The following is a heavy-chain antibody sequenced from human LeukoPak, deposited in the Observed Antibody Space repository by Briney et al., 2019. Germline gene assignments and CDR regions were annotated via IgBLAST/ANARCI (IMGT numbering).Heavy chain of an antibody. J-gene: IGHJ4*02. CDR3: AKDGRRDFGSDFDSLWH. CDR1: GFTFSSYA. V-gene: IGHV3-23*01. Sequence: GGSLRLSCAASGFTFSSYAMAWVRQAPGKGLEWVSGISGSAGRTYYADSVKGRFTISRDNSKNTVFLQMNSLRAEDTAVYYCAKDGRRDFGSDFDSLWHWGQGTLVTVSS. D-gene: IGHD2-21*02. CDR2: ISGSAGRT.